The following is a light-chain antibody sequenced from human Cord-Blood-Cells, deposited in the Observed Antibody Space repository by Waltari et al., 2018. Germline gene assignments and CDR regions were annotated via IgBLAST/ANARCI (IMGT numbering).Light chain of an antibody. CDR3: SSYAGSNDLV. V-gene: IGLV2-8*01. Sequence: QSALTPPPTASGSPGQSVNTPCTGTSSDVGGYTYVSWYQPHPGKAPKLMIYEVSKRPSGVPDRFSGSKSGNTAALTVCGLQAEDEADYYCSSYAGSNDLVFGGGTKLTVL. J-gene: IGLJ2*01. CDR2: EVS. CDR1: SSDVGGYTY.